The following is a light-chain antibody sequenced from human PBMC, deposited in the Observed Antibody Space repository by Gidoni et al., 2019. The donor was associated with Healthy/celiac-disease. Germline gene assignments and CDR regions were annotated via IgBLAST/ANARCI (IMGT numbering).Light chain of an antibody. CDR2: GAS. Sequence: EIVMTQSPATLSVSPGERATLSCRASQSVSSNLAWYQQKPVQAPRLLIYGASTRATGIPARFSGSGSGTEFTLTISSLQSEDFAVYYCQQYNNWPRGTLTFGGGTKVEIK. CDR3: QQYNNWPRGTLT. CDR1: QSVSSN. V-gene: IGKV3D-15*01. J-gene: IGKJ4*01.